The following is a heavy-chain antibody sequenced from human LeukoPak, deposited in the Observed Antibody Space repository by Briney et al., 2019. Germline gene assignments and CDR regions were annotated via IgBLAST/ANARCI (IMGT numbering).Heavy chain of an antibody. CDR3: ARERWVVATREADY. CDR2: IYSGGST. Sequence: GGSLRLSCAASGFTVSSNYMSWVRQAPGKGLEWVSIIYSGGSTYYADSVKGRFTISRDSSKNTLYLQMNSLRVEDTAMYYCARERWVVATREADYWGQGTLVTVSS. V-gene: IGHV3-53*01. D-gene: IGHD5-12*01. J-gene: IGHJ4*02. CDR1: GFTVSSNY.